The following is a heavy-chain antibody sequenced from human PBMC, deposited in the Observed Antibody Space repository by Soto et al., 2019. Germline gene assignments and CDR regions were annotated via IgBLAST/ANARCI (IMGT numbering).Heavy chain of an antibody. D-gene: IGHD3-3*01. CDR1: GFTFSSNS. Sequence: EVQVVESGGGLVQPGGSLRLSCAASGFTFSSNSMNWVRQAPGKGLEWISYISSSSSTIYADAVKGRFTISRDNANSSLYLHMNIKKDEDTAVYYWARVIWSGHLTSDLWGHGTLVTVSS. J-gene: IGHJ5*02. V-gene: IGHV3-48*02. CDR3: ARVIWSGHLTSDL. CDR2: ISSSSSTI.